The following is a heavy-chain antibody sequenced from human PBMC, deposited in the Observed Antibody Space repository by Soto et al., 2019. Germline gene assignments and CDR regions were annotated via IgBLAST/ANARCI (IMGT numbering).Heavy chain of an antibody. CDR3: ARVEVVITRGALDY. Sequence: QVQLQESGPGLVKPSQTLSLTCNVSGDSITRGCYYWSWVRQHPGKGLEWLGYIYYRGSTYYNPSLKRRVHISVDTSKKHFSLRLSSVPAADTSVYYFARVEVVITRGALDYWGPGTLVTVSS. CDR1: GDSITRGCYY. V-gene: IGHV4-31*03. D-gene: IGHD2-15*01. CDR2: IYYRGST. J-gene: IGHJ4*02.